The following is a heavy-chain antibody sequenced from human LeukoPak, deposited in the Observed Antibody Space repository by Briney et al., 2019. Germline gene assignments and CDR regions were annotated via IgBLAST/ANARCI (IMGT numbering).Heavy chain of an antibody. J-gene: IGHJ4*02. CDR1: GFTFSSYE. Sequence: GGSLRLSCAASGFTFSSYEMNWVRQAPGKGLEWVSYISSSGSNIYYADSVKGRFTISRDNAKNSLYLQMHSLRAEDTALYYCSRALSRWGQGTPVTVSS. CDR3: SRALSR. V-gene: IGHV3-48*03. CDR2: ISSSGSNI.